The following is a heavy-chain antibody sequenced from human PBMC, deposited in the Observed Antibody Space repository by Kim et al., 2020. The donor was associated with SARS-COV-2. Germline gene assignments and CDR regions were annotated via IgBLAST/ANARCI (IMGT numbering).Heavy chain of an antibody. Sequence: GRFTISRDDSKNTLYLQMNSLKTEDTAVYYCTTVTVDHCGGDCYSEGFDYWGQGTLVTVSS. J-gene: IGHJ4*02. CDR3: TTVTVDHCGGDCYSEGFDY. V-gene: IGHV3-15*01. D-gene: IGHD2-21*02.